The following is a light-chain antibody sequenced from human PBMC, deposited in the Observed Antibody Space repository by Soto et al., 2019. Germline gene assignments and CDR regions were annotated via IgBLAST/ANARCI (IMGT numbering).Light chain of an antibody. CDR2: GAS. Sequence: EIVMTQSPATLSVSPGERATLSCRASQSISSHFAWFQQKPGQAPRLLIYGASTRGTGIPARFSGSGSGTEFTVTISSLQSEDSAVYSCQQYDKRPGTFGQGTQVEIK. J-gene: IGKJ1*01. V-gene: IGKV3-15*01. CDR1: QSISSH. CDR3: QQYDKRPGT.